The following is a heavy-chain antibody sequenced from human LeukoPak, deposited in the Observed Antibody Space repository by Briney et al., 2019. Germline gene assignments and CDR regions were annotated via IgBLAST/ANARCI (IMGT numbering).Heavy chain of an antibody. CDR3: AKDRSCTNDICHGDFDY. J-gene: IGHJ4*02. CDR1: GFTFSSYA. Sequence: PGGSLRLSCAASGFTFSSYAVSWVRQARGKGLEWVSSISGSGGSTYSADSVKGRFTISRDNSKNTLYLQMNSLRAEDTALYYCAKDRSCTNDICHGDFDYWGQGTLVTVSS. V-gene: IGHV3-23*01. CDR2: ISGSGGST. D-gene: IGHD2-8*01.